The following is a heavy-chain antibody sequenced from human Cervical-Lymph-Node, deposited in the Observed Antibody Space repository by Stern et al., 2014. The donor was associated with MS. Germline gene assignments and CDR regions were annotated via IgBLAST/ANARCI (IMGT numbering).Heavy chain of an antibody. Sequence: VQLVESGPGLVKPSGTLSLTCAVSGGSISSSNWWWWVRQPPGKGQEWVGEIYHSGRTNYNPAIKSRVTISVDKTKNQFPLKLSSVTAADTAVYYCAREYSSGWYHMDVWGQGTTVTVSS. D-gene: IGHD6-19*01. V-gene: IGHV4-4*02. J-gene: IGHJ6*02. CDR3: AREYSSGWYHMDV. CDR2: IYHSGRT. CDR1: GGSISSSNW.